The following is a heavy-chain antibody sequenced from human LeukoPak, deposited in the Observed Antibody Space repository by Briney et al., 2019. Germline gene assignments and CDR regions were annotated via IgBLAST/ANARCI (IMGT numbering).Heavy chain of an antibody. D-gene: IGHD6-13*01. J-gene: IGHJ5*02. CDR2: IYYSGST. Sequence: PSETLSLTCTVSGGSVSSGSYYWSWIRQPPGKGLEWIGYIYYSGSTNYNPSLKSRVTISVDTSKNQFSLKLSSVTAADTAVYHCARVLFTAAAGTGWFDPWGQGTLVTVSS. V-gene: IGHV4-61*01. CDR3: ARVLFTAAAGTGWFDP. CDR1: GGSVSSGSYY.